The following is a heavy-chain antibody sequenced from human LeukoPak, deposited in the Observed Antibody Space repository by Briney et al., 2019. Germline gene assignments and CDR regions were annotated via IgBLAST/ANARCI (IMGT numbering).Heavy chain of an antibody. CDR3: ARVPGYSGYDSANWYFDL. CDR1: GFTFSSYS. J-gene: IGHJ2*01. Sequence: PGGSLRLSCAASGFTFSSYSMNWVRQAPGKGLEWVSYISSSSSTIYYADSVKGRFTISRDNAKNSLYLQMNSLRAEDTAVYYCARVPGYSGYDSANWYFDLWGRGTLVTVSS. V-gene: IGHV3-48*01. D-gene: IGHD5-12*01. CDR2: ISSSSSTI.